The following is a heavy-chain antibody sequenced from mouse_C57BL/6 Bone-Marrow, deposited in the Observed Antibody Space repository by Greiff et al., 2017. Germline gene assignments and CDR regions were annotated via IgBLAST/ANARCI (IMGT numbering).Heavy chain of an antibody. Sequence: EVQLQQSGPELVKPGASVKISCKASGYTFTDYYMNWVKQSHGKSLEWIGDINPNNGGTSYNQKFKGKATLTVDKSSSTAYMELRSLTSEDTAVYYCARPGYYGSSPWFAYWGQGTLVTVSA. V-gene: IGHV1-26*01. D-gene: IGHD1-1*01. CDR1: GYTFTDYY. CDR2: INPNNGGT. J-gene: IGHJ3*01. CDR3: ARPGYYGSSPWFAY.